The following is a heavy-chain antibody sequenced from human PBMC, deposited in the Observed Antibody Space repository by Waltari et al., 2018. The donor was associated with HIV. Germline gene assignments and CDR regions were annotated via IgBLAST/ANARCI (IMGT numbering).Heavy chain of an antibody. D-gene: IGHD6-6*01. Sequence: QVQLVESGGGLVKPGGSLRLSCATSAFSFSDYYMSWIRQAPGKGLGWLSCISPSGNMIHYGESIKGRFTISRDNAKKSLFLQMNSLRAEDTAVYYCARDFSSSSGFDSWGQGTLVTVSS. CDR2: ISPSGNMI. V-gene: IGHV3-11*01. CDR3: ARDFSSSSGFDS. CDR1: AFSFSDYY. J-gene: IGHJ4*02.